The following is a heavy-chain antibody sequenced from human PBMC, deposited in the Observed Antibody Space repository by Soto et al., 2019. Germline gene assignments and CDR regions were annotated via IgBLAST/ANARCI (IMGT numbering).Heavy chain of an antibody. CDR1: GFTFSDYY. V-gene: IGHV3-11*06. D-gene: IGHD5-12*01. J-gene: IGHJ4*02. CDR3: ARDSHRDGYNIDY. CDR2: ISSSSSYT. Sequence: GGSLRLSCAASGFTFSDYYMSWIRQAPGKGLEWVSYISSSSSYTNYADSVKGRFTISRDNAKNSLYLQMNSLRAEDTAVYYCARDSHRDGYNIDYWGQGTLVTVSS.